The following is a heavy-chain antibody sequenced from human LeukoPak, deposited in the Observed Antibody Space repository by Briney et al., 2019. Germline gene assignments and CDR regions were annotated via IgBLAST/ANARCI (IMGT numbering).Heavy chain of an antibody. CDR2: ISGSGGST. CDR3: AKNWVWFGDPVYYFDY. D-gene: IGHD3-10*01. CDR1: GFTFSSYG. V-gene: IGHV3-23*01. Sequence: GGSLRLSCAASGFTFSSYGMSWVRQAPGKGLEWVSAISGSGGSTYYADSVKGRFTISRDNSKNTLYLQMNSLRAEDTAVYYCAKNWVWFGDPVYYFDYWGQGTLVTVSS. J-gene: IGHJ4*02.